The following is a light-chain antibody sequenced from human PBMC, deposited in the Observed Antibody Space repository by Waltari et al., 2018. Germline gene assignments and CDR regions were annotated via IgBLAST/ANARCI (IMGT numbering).Light chain of an antibody. J-gene: IGKJ4*01. CDR1: QSISNS. CDR3: QQSYSMPLT. V-gene: IGKV1-39*01. CDR2: AAS. Sequence: DIQMTQSPSSLSASVGDRVTITCRASQSISNSLNWYQQKPGKAPKVLIYAASSLQVGVPSRFSGSGSGTDFTLTISSLQPEDFATYYCQQSYSMPLTFGGGTKVEVK.